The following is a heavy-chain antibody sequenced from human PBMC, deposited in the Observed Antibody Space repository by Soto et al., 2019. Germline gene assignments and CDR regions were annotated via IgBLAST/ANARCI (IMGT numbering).Heavy chain of an antibody. CDR3: ARGRGYSSSWSIYYFDF. J-gene: IGHJ4*02. D-gene: IGHD6-13*01. CDR2: ISTNGGST. V-gene: IGHV3-64D*06. CDR1: GFTFSIYA. Sequence: PGGSLRLSCSASGFTFSIYAMHWVRQAPGKGLEYVSSISTNGGSTDYADSVKGRFTISRDNSKNTVYLQMSSLRVEDTAVYYCARGRGYSSSWSIYYFDFWGQGTQVTVSS.